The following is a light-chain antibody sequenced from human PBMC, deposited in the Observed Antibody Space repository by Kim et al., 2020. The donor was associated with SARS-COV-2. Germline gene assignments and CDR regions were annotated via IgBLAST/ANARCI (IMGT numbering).Light chain of an antibody. CDR1: KLGDNY. J-gene: IGLJ2*01. CDR2: QDS. Sequence: SQGQTASISSSGDKLGDNYACCYQQKPSQSPVLFIYQDSKRPSGIPEQFSGSNSGNSATLTVSGTQAMDEADYYCQASDSSTVVFGGGTKLTVL. CDR3: QASDSSTVV. V-gene: IGLV3-1*01.